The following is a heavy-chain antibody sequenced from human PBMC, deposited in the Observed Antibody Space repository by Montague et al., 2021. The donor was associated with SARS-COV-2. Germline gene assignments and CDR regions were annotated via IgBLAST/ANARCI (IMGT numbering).Heavy chain of an antibody. CDR3: ARENTVTTFGGPYYIDS. D-gene: IGHD4-17*01. Sequence: SETLSLTCIVSGSSVRSYYWSWIRQPPGKGLERIGYIYDSGSTNXNPSLKSRVTISVDTSKNQFSLKLSSVTAADTAVYYCARENTVTTFGGPYYIDSWGQGTLVTVSA. CDR1: GSSVRSYY. V-gene: IGHV4-59*02. CDR2: IYDSGST. J-gene: IGHJ4*02.